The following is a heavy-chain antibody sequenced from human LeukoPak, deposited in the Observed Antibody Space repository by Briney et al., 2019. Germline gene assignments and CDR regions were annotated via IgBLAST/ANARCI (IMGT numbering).Heavy chain of an antibody. D-gene: IGHD3-16*02. Sequence: PGGSLRLSCAASGFTFSNAWMSWVGQAPGKGLEWFGRFKSKTDGGTTDYAAHVKGRFTISRDDSKNTLYLQMNSLKTEDTAVYDCTTAFAEYYDYVWGSYRQGTDYWGQGTLVTVSS. V-gene: IGHV3-15*01. CDR3: TTAFAEYYDYVWGSYRQGTDY. CDR1: GFTFSNAW. CDR2: FKSKTDGGTT. J-gene: IGHJ4*02.